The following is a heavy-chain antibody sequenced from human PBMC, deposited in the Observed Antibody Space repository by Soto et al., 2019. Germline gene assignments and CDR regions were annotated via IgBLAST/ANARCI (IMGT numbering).Heavy chain of an antibody. V-gene: IGHV5-51*01. CDR3: ARRPRYHYDSSGYSSPFDY. Sequence: GESLKISCQGSAYTFINYWIGWVRQRPGKGLEWMGIIYPGDSDTRYGPSLQGQVTISADSSINTAYLQWSSLKASDTAVYYCARRPRYHYDSSGYSSPFDYWGRGTLVTVSS. D-gene: IGHD3-22*01. CDR1: AYTFINYW. CDR2: IYPGDSDT. J-gene: IGHJ4*02.